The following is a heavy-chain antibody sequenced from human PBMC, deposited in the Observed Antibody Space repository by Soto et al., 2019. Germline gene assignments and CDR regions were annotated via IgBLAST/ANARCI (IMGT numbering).Heavy chain of an antibody. Sequence: PGGSLRLSCAGPGFTFSDYYMTWIRQAPGKGLEWVSYINTLSSAIYYADSVKGRFTISRDNAKNSLYLQMNSLRAEDTAVYYCARRLQWQLRPLDSWGRGALLTVSS. CDR2: INTLSSAI. V-gene: IGHV3-11*01. D-gene: IGHD6-19*01. CDR3: ARRLQWQLRPLDS. J-gene: IGHJ4*02. CDR1: GFTFSDYY.